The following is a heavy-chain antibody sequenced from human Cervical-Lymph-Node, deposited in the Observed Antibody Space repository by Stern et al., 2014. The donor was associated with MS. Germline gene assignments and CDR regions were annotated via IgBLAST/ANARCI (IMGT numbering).Heavy chain of an antibody. CDR1: GYTFSTYY. CDR3: ARLRSGYDYGDY. Sequence: MQLVESGAEVKKPGASVNVSCKASGYTFSTYYMHWVRQAPGPGLEWMGMINPSGGRSSYAQNFQGRVTLTRDTSTSTVYMELSSLTSEDTAVYYCARLRSGYDYGDYWGQGTLVTVPS. J-gene: IGHJ4*02. CDR2: INPSGGRS. D-gene: IGHD5-12*01. V-gene: IGHV1-46*01.